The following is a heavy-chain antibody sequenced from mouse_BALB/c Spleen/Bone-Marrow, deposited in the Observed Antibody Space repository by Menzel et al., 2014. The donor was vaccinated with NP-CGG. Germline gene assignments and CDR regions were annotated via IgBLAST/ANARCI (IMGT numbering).Heavy chain of an antibody. CDR2: IDPSDSYT. D-gene: IGHD3-2*01. Sequence: QVQPQQSGAELVKPGASVKMSCKASGYTFTSYWMHWVKQRPGQGLEWIGVIDPSDSYTSYNQKFKGKATLTVDTSSSTAYMQLSSLTSEDSAVYYCTIPTARACVDYWGQGTTLTVSS. CDR1: GYTFTSYW. CDR3: TIPTARACVDY. V-gene: IGHV1S127*01. J-gene: IGHJ2*01.